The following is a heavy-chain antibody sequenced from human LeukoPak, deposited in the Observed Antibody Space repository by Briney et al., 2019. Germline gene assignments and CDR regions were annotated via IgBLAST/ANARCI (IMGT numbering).Heavy chain of an antibody. V-gene: IGHV4-59*08. CDR1: GGSISSYY. CDR2: IYYSGST. Sequence: PSETLSLTCTVSGGSISSYYWSWIRQPPGKGLEWTGYIYYSGSTNYNPSLKSRVTISVDTSKNQFSLKLSSVTAADTAVYYCARHQAFYFDYWGQGTLVTVSS. CDR3: ARHQAFYFDY. J-gene: IGHJ4*02.